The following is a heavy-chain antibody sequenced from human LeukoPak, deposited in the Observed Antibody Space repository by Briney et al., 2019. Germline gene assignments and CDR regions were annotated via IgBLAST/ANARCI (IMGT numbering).Heavy chain of an antibody. J-gene: IGHJ4*02. CDR1: GYTFTSYG. D-gene: IGHD3-9*01. Sequence: ASVKVSCKASGYTFTSYGISWVRQAPGQGLEWMGWISAYNGNTNYAQNLQGRVTMTTETSTSTAYMELRSLRSDDTAVYYCARSRPVLRYFDWLLSAYFDYWGQGTLVTVSS. CDR3: ARSRPVLRYFDWLLSAYFDY. CDR2: ISAYNGNT. V-gene: IGHV1-18*01.